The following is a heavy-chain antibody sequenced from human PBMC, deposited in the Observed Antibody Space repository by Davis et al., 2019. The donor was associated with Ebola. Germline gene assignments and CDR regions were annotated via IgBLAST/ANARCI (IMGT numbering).Heavy chain of an antibody. CDR1: GFTFSTYW. CDR3: ARDRRVEGGWATGFDY. J-gene: IGHJ4*02. Sequence: GGSLRLSCAASGFTFSTYWMSWVRQAPGKGLEWVANIKQDGSEKYYVDSVKGRFTISRDNAKNSLYLQMNSLRAEDTAVYYCARDRRVEGGWATGFDYWGQGTLVTVSS. V-gene: IGHV3-7*03. CDR2: IKQDGSEK. D-gene: IGHD6-19*01.